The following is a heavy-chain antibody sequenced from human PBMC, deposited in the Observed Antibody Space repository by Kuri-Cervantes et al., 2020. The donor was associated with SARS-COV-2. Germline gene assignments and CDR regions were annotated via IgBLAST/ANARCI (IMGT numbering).Heavy chain of an antibody. CDR1: GFTFSSYA. CDR3: ARDPPSHYYMDV. J-gene: IGHJ6*03. D-gene: IGHD2-2*01. Sequence: GESRKISCAASGFTFSSYAMHWVRQAPGKGLEWVAVISYDGSNKYYADSVKGRFTISRDNSKNTLYLQMGSLRAEDMAVYYCARDPPSHYYMDVWGKGTTVTVSS. CDR2: ISYDGSNK. V-gene: IGHV3-30*14.